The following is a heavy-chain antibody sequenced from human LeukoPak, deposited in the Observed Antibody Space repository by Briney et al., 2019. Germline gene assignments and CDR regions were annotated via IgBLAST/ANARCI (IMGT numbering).Heavy chain of an antibody. D-gene: IGHD1-14*01. J-gene: IGHJ2*01. V-gene: IGHV3-23*01. CDR2: ISGSGGST. CDR3: ANTGGSVYWYFDL. CDR1: GSTFSSYV. Sequence: PGGSLRLSCAASGSTFSSYVMSWVRQAPGKGLEWVSAISGSGGSTFYADSVKGRFTISRDNSENTLYLQMNSLRAEDTAVYYCANTGGSVYWYFDLWGRGTLVTVSS.